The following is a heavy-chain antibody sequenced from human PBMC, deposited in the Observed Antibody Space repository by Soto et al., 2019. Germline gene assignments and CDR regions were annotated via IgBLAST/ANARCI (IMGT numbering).Heavy chain of an antibody. CDR2: IYYSGST. J-gene: IGHJ5*02. CDR1: GGSINSSSYY. V-gene: IGHV4-39*01. D-gene: IGHD6-13*01. CDR3: ARQLVRIGWFDP. Sequence: QLQLQESGPGLVKPSETLSLTCTVSGGSINSSSYYWGWIRQPPGKGLEWIGTIYYSGSTYYNPSLKSRVTIHVDTSKNQFSLKLTSVTAADTAVYYCARQLVRIGWFDPWGQGTLVTVSS.